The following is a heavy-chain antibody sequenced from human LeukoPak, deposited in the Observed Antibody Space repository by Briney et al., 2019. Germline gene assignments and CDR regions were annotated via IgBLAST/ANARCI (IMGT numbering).Heavy chain of an antibody. CDR3: ARLTLGYCSSTSCYQRFDP. V-gene: IGHV4-59*08. CDR2: IYYSGST. CDR1: GGSISSYY. J-gene: IGHJ5*02. D-gene: IGHD2-2*01. Sequence: SETLSLICTVSGGSISSYYWSWIRQPPGKGLEWIGYIYYSGSTNYNPSLKSRVTISVDTSKNQFSLKLSSVTAADTAVYYCARLTLGYCSSTSCYQRFDPWGQGTLVTVSS.